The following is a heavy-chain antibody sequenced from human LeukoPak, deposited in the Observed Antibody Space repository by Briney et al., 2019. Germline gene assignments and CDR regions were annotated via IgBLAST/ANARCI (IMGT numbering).Heavy chain of an antibody. Sequence: SETLSLTCAVYGGSFSGYYWSWIRQPPGKGLEWIGEINHSGSTNYNPSLKSRVTIAVDTSKNQFSLKLSSVTAADTAVYYCARGPGGVTTVLDYWGQGTLVTVSS. V-gene: IGHV4-34*01. J-gene: IGHJ4*02. CDR3: ARGPGGVTTVLDY. CDR2: INHSGST. CDR1: GGSFSGYY. D-gene: IGHD4-17*01.